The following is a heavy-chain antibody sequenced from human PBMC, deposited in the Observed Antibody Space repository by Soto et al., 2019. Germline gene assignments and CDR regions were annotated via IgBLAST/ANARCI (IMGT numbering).Heavy chain of an antibody. Sequence: QVQLVQSGAEVQKPGSSVKVSCKASGGTFSSYAISWVRQAPGQGLEWMGGIIPIFGTANYAQKFQGRVTITADESTSTAYMELSSLRSEDTAVYYCARSAQHIVVVTAILGYYYGMDVWGQGTTVTVSS. J-gene: IGHJ6*02. V-gene: IGHV1-69*01. CDR1: GGTFSSYA. CDR3: ARSAQHIVVVTAILGYYYGMDV. CDR2: IIPIFGTA. D-gene: IGHD2-21*02.